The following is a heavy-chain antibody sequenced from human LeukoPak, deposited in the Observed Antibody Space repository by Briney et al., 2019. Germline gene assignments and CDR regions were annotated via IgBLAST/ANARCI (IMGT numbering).Heavy chain of an antibody. V-gene: IGHV4-59*08. CDR3: ASCGSSWYYFDY. Sequence: SETLSLTCTVSGGSISSYYWSWIRQPPGKGLEWIGYIYYSGSTNYNPSLKSRVTISVDTSKNQFSLKLSSVTAADTAVYYCASCGSSWYYFDYWGQGTLVTVSS. D-gene: IGHD6-13*01. CDR2: IYYSGST. CDR1: GGSISSYY. J-gene: IGHJ4*02.